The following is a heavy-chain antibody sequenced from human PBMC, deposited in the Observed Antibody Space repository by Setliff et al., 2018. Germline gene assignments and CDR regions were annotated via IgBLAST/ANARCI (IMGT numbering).Heavy chain of an antibody. D-gene: IGHD3-3*01. J-gene: IGHJ4*02. Sequence: SETLSLTCTVSGGSISSSSYYWGWIRQPPGKGLEWIGSIYYSGSTYYNPSLKSRVTISVDTSKNQFSLKLSSVTAADTAVYYCAREERYYNFWSGYFDYWGQGTLVTVSS. CDR2: IYYSGST. CDR3: AREERYYNFWSGYFDY. V-gene: IGHV4-39*07. CDR1: GGSISSSSYY.